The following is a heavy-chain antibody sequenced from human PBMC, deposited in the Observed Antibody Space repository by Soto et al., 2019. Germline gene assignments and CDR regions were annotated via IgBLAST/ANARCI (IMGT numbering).Heavy chain of an antibody. CDR1: GGSIRNGRYS. CDR2: IYHSGST. CDR3: ARANIVVVPAATWFDP. D-gene: IGHD2-2*01. J-gene: IGHJ5*02. Sequence: TLSLTYAVSGGSIRNGRYSCSWIRHPPSKGLELIGYIYHSGSTYYNPSLKSRVTISVDRSKNQFSLKLSSVTAADTAVYYCARANIVVVPAATWFDPWGQGTLLTVSS. V-gene: IGHV4-30-2*01.